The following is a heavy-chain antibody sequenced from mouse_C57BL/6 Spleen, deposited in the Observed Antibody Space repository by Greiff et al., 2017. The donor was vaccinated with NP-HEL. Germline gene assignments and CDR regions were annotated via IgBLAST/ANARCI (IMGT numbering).Heavy chain of an antibody. V-gene: IGHV1-22*01. Sequence: VQLKESGPELVKPGASVKMSCKASGYTFTDYNMHWVKQSHGKSLEWIGYINPNNGGTSYNQKFKGKATLTVNKSSSTAYMELRSLTSEDSAVYYCARNDYSNYVPYAMDYWGQGTSVTVSS. CDR2: INPNNGGT. CDR3: ARNDYSNYVPYAMDY. CDR1: GYTFTDYN. D-gene: IGHD2-5*01. J-gene: IGHJ4*01.